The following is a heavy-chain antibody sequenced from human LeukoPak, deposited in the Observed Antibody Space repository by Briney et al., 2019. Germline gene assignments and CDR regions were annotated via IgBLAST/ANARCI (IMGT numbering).Heavy chain of an antibody. D-gene: IGHD3-9*01. Sequence: GGSLRLSCAASGFTFSSYEMNWVRQAPGKGLEWVSYISSSGSTIYYADSVKGRFTISRDSSKNTLYLQMNSLRAEDTAVYYCAKGPYYNILTGYRKGGAFDVWGRGTMVTVSS. CDR1: GFTFSSYE. J-gene: IGHJ3*01. V-gene: IGHV3-48*03. CDR2: ISSSGSTI. CDR3: AKGPYYNILTGYRKGGAFDV.